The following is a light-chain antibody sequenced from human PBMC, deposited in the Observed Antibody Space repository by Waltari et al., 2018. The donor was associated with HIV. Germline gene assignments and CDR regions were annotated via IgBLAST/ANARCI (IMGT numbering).Light chain of an antibody. V-gene: IGKV3-11*01. J-gene: IGKJ5*01. CDR3: HQRSNWPIT. Sequence: EIVLTQSQATLSLSPGESAHLSCMARQSVISYLAWYQQKPGQAPRLLIYGASSRATGIPARFSGSGSVTDFTLTISSLEPGDFGVYYCHQRSNWPITFGQGTRLEIK. CDR2: GAS. CDR1: QSVISY.